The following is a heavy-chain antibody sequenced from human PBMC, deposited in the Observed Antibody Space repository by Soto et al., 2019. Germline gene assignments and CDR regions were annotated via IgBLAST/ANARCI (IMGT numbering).Heavy chain of an antibody. CDR2: IYYSGST. Sequence: QVQLQESGPGLVKPSETLSLTCTVSGGSVSSGSYYWSWIRQPPGKGLEWIGYIYYSGSTNYNPSHKSRVTISVDTSKTKCALKLSSVTAADTAVYYCARGPCSCGSCYPGNWFDPWGQGTLVTVSS. CDR1: GGSVSSGSYY. D-gene: IGHD2-15*01. V-gene: IGHV4-61*01. CDR3: ARGPCSCGSCYPGNWFDP. J-gene: IGHJ5*02.